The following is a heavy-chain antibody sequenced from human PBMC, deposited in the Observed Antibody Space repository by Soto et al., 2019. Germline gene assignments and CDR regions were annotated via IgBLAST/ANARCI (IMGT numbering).Heavy chain of an antibody. CDR2: IGSSSSYI. Sequence: PWGSLRLSCAASGFTFSTYSMNWVRQAPGKGLEWVSSIGSSSSYIYYADSVKGRFTISRDNAKNSLYLQMNSLRVEDTAMYYCARAHSRGRRGLGGYWGQATLVTVSS. D-gene: IGHD6-19*01. CDR3: ARAHSRGRRGLGGY. CDR1: GFTFSTYS. J-gene: IGHJ4*02. V-gene: IGHV3-21*03.